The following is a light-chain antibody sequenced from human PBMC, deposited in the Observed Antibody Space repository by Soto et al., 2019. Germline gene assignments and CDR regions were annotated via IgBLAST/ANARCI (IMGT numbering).Light chain of an antibody. V-gene: IGLV2-14*01. CDR3: SSYTSSSTPVYV. CDR1: SSDVGGYNY. J-gene: IGLJ1*01. CDR2: DVS. Sequence: QSALTQPASVSGSPGQSITISCTGTSSDVGGYNYVSWYQQHPGKAPKLMIYDVSNRPSGVSNRFSGSKSGNTASLTISGLQAEDEVDYYCSSYTSSSTPVYVFGTGTKVTVL.